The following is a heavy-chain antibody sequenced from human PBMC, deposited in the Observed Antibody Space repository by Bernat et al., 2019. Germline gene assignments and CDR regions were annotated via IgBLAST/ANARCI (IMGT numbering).Heavy chain of an antibody. D-gene: IGHD3-22*01. Sequence: QLQLQESGPGLVKPSETLSLTCTVSGGSISSSSYYWGWIRQPPGKGLEWIGSIYYSGSTYYNPSLKSRVTISVDTSKNQFSLKLSSVTAADTAVYYCARDGQPYYYDSRAVWHFDYWGQGTLVTVSS. CDR1: GGSISSSSYY. J-gene: IGHJ4*02. CDR2: IYYSGST. CDR3: ARDGQPYYYDSRAVWHFDY. V-gene: IGHV4-39*02.